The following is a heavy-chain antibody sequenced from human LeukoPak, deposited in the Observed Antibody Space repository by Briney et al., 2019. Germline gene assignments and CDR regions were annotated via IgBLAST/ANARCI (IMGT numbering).Heavy chain of an antibody. CDR1: GVTMRGAGFY. V-gene: IGHV4-31*03. Sequence: SETLSLTCTASGVTMRGAGFYWTWIRQRPGKGLEWIGYTYYSGTTYYNPSLESRVTISIDTSQSQFYMKMSSVNAADTAVYYCARDFWSGYGYFDSWGQGVLVTVSS. D-gene: IGHD3-3*01. CDR3: ARDFWSGYGYFDS. CDR2: TYYSGTT. J-gene: IGHJ4*02.